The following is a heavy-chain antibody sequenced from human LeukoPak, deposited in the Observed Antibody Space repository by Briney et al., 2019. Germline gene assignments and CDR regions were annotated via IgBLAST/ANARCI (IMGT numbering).Heavy chain of an antibody. CDR2: ISDGESP. V-gene: IGHV4-59*01. D-gene: IGHD2-2*01. CDR3: AQDRFSFVH. J-gene: IGHJ1*01. CDR1: GGSISYYY. Sequence: SETLSLTCSVSGGSISYYYWSWIRQFPGKGLKWIGYISDGESPDYNPSLQSRVTIYVDSSKNQFFLNLTSVTAADTAVYYCAQDRFSFVHWGQGTLVTVSS.